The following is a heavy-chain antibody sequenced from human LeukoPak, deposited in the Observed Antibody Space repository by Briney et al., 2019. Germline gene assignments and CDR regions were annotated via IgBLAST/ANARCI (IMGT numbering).Heavy chain of an antibody. D-gene: IGHD5-12*01. CDR1: GGSISSSSYY. CDR3: ARHTGYSGYEAFDS. Sequence: SETLSLTCTVSGGSISSSSYYWGWIRQPPGQGLEWIGTIYYSGSTYYNPSLKSRVTISVDTSKSQFSLNLSSVTAADTAVYYCARHTGYSGYEAFDSWGQGTLVTVSS. CDR2: IYYSGST. V-gene: IGHV4-39*01. J-gene: IGHJ5*01.